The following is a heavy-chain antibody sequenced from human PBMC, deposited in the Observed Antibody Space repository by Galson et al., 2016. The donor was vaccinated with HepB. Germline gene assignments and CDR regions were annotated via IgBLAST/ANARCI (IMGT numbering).Heavy chain of an antibody. CDR1: GDTFSSYG. CDR3: ASGVGDYYYYYHMDV. D-gene: IGHD2-21*02. CDR2: ISFYNDNT. J-gene: IGHJ6*03. V-gene: IGHV1-18*04. Sequence: SVKVSCKASGDTFSSYGIIWVRQAPGQGLEWMGWISFYNDNTNYAQKLQGGVTMTTDTSTSTAYMELRSPRSDDTAVYYCASGVGDYYYYYHMDVWGKGTTVTVS.